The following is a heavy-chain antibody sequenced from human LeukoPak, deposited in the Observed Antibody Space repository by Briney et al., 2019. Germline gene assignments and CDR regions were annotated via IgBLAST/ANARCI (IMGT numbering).Heavy chain of an antibody. J-gene: IGHJ6*03. CDR1: GYTFSSYG. Sequence: GGSLRLSCAASGYTFSSYGMSWVRQAPGKGLEWVSAISGSGGTTYYADSVKGRFTISRDNSKNTLSLQMNSLRAEDTAIYYCAKNGDRGAYCSGGSCYPYYYYYMDVWGKGTTVTISS. D-gene: IGHD2-15*01. CDR3: AKNGDRGAYCSGGSCYPYYYYYMDV. CDR2: ISGSGGTT. V-gene: IGHV3-23*01.